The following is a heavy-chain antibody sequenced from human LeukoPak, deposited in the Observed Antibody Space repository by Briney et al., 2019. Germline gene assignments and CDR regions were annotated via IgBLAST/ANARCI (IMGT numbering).Heavy chain of an antibody. CDR2: IYHSGST. J-gene: IGHJ4*02. V-gene: IGHV4-38-2*02. CDR3: ARDPGRRVVDY. Sequence: SETLSLTCTVSGYSISSGYYWGWIRQPPGKGLEWIGSIYHSGSTYYNPSLKSRVTISVDTSKNQFSLKLSSVTAADTAVYYCARDPGRRVVDYWGQGTLVTVSS. CDR1: GYSISSGYY. D-gene: IGHD2-15*01.